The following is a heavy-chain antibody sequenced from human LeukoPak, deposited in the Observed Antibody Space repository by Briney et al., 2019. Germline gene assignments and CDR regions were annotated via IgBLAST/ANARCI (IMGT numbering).Heavy chain of an antibody. D-gene: IGHD2-15*01. V-gene: IGHV3-30*18. CDR1: GFTFSTYG. Sequence: TGGSLRLSCAASGFTFSTYGMHWVRQTPGKGLEWVAVISDDGSDKYYADSVKGRFTISRDNSKNTLFLRMNSLRAEDTAVYYCANLLCSGGSCYLGSDYWGQGTLVTVSS. J-gene: IGHJ4*02. CDR3: ANLLCSGGSCYLGSDY. CDR2: ISDDGSDK.